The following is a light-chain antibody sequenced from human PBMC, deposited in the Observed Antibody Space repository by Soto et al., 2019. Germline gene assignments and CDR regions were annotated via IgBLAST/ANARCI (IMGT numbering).Light chain of an antibody. V-gene: IGKV4-1*01. CDR2: WAS. CDR1: QRVLYSSNNKNY. CDR3: QQYYSSPYT. Sequence: DIVMTQSPDSLAVSLGERATINCKSSQRVLYSSNNKNYLAWYQQKPGQPPELLIYWASTRESGVPDRFSGSGSATDFTLTISSLQAEDVAVYYCQQYYSSPYTFGQGTKLEIK. J-gene: IGKJ2*01.